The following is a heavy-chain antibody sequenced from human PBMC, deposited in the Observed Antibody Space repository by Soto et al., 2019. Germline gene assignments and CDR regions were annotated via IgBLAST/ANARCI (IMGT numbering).Heavy chain of an antibody. J-gene: IGHJ6*03. D-gene: IGHD3-10*01. CDR1: GGSFSGYY. CDR2: INHSGST. V-gene: IGHV4-34*01. Sequence: SETLSLTCAVYGGSFSGYYWSWIRQPPGKGLEWIGEINHSGSTNYNPSLKSRVTISVDTSKNQFSLKLSSVTAADTAVYYCARGRMVRGVKRYYYYYMDVWGKGTTVTVSS. CDR3: ARGRMVRGVKRYYYYYMDV.